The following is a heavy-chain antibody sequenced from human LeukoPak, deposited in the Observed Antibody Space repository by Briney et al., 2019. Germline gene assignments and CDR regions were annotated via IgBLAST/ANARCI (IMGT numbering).Heavy chain of an antibody. CDR2: ISAYNGNT. D-gene: IGHD3-22*01. Sequence: ASVKVSCKASGYTFTSYGISWVRQAPGQGLEWMGWISAYNGNTNYAQKLQGRATMTTDTSTSTAYMELRSLRSDDTAVYYCARVRHYYDSSGYPNYFDYWGQGTLVTVSS. V-gene: IGHV1-18*01. J-gene: IGHJ4*02. CDR3: ARVRHYYDSSGYPNYFDY. CDR1: GYTFTSYG.